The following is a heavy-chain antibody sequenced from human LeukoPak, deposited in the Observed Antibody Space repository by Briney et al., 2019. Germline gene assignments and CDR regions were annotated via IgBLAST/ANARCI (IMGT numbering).Heavy chain of an antibody. V-gene: IGHV1-46*01. CDR3: ARDRKDGYCSSTSCYAPNYGMDV. J-gene: IGHJ6*02. CDR2: LKLYDGSI. Sequence: ASVKVSCKASGYSFIRYHIHWVRQAPGQGLEWMGVLKLYDGSISHTQKFQGRVTMTSDTSTSTAYMELRSLRSDDTAVYYCARDRKDGYCSSTSCYAPNYGMDVWGQGTTVTVSS. CDR1: GYSFIRYH. D-gene: IGHD2-2*03.